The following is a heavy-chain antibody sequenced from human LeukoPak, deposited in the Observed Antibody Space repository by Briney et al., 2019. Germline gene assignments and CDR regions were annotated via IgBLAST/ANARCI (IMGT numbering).Heavy chain of an antibody. J-gene: IGHJ4*02. CDR2: INHSGST. CDR3: ARHPFASPFDY. V-gene: IGHV4-34*01. Sequence: SETLSLTCAVYGGSFSGYYWSWIRQPPGKGLEWIGEINHSGSTNYNPSLKSRVTISVDTSKNQVSLKLSSVTAADTAVYYCARHPFASPFDYWGQGTLVTVSS. CDR1: GGSFSGYY. D-gene: IGHD2-21*01.